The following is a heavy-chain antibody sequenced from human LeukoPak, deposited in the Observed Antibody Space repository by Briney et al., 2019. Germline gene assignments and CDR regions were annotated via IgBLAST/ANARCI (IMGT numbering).Heavy chain of an antibody. J-gene: IGHJ5*02. CDR2: INPNSGGT. CDR3: AREITPVGGSPLIWFDP. CDR1: GYTFTGYY. Sequence: GASVKVSCKASGYTFTGYYMHLVRQAPGQGLEWMGWINPNSGGTNYAQKFQGRVTMTRDTSITTAYMELSRLRSDDTAVYYCAREITPVGGSPLIWFDPWGQGTLVTVSS. D-gene: IGHD1-26*01. V-gene: IGHV1-2*02.